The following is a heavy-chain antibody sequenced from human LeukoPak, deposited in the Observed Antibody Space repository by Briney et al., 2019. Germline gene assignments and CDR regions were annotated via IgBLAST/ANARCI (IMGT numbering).Heavy chain of an antibody. CDR2: ISSSSTYM. V-gene: IGHV3-21*06. Sequence: GGSLRLSCAASSFTFSACVMHWVRQAPGRGLEWVSSISSSSTYMSYADSVKGRFTVSRDNAENSLYLQMSGLRGEDTAVYYCAGGPKSEWLQNYFDYWGQGALVAVSS. CDR3: AGGPKSEWLQNYFDY. D-gene: IGHD5-12*01. J-gene: IGHJ4*02. CDR1: SFTFSACV.